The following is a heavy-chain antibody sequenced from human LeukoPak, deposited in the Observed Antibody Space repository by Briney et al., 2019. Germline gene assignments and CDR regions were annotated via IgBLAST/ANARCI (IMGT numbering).Heavy chain of an antibody. J-gene: IGHJ4*02. CDR2: IWYDGIKR. V-gene: IGHV3-33*01. CDR1: GFSIKSYG. Sequence: PGGSLRLSRAGSGFSIKSYGMHWVRQGPGKGLEWVAVIWYDGIKRYYADSVTGRFTISRDTSNDTLYLDMNSLRGEDTAVYYCAAVYAEGYIDYWGQGTLVTVSS. D-gene: IGHD2-8*01. CDR3: AAVYAEGYIDY.